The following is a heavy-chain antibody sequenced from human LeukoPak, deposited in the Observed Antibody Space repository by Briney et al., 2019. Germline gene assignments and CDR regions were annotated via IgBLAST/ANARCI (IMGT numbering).Heavy chain of an antibody. CDR2: SSAYNGNT. J-gene: IGHJ3*02. Sequence: ASVKVSCKVSGYTFTSYGISWVRHAPGQGLEWMRWSSAYNGNTNYAQKLQGRVTMTTDTSTSTAYMELRSLRSDDTAVYYCARELVTTVTTVDAFDIWGQGTMVTVSS. CDR1: GYTFTSYG. CDR3: ARELVTTVTTVDAFDI. D-gene: IGHD4-17*01. V-gene: IGHV1-18*01.